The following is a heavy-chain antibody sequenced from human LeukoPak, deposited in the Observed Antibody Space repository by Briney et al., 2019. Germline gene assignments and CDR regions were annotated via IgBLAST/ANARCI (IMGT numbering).Heavy chain of an antibody. V-gene: IGHV1-24*01. CDR3: ATAEARARGVIISDLYYYYGMDV. D-gene: IGHD3-10*01. CDR1: GYTLTELS. Sequence: ASVKVSCKVSGYTLTELSMHWVRQAPGKGLEWMGGFDPEDGETIYAQKFQGRVPMTEDTSTGTAYMELSSLRSEDTAVYYCATAEARARGVIISDLYYYYGMDVWGQGTTVTVSS. CDR2: FDPEDGET. J-gene: IGHJ6*02.